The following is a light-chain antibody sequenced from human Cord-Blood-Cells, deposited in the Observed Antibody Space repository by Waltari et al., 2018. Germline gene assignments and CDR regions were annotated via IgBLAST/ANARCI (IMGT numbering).Light chain of an antibody. CDR3: QQSYSTPT. CDR2: AAS. J-gene: IGKJ3*01. CDR1: QSISSY. Sequence: DIRMTQSPSSLSASLGDRVIITCRASQSISSYLNWYQQKPGKAPKLLIYAASSLQSGVPSRFSGSGSGTDFTLTISSLQPEDFATYYCQQSYSTPTFGPGTKVDIK. V-gene: IGKV1-39*01.